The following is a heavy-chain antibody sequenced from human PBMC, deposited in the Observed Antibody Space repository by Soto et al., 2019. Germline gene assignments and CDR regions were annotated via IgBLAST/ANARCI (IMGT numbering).Heavy chain of an antibody. CDR1: GFTFSSYW. CDR2: IKQDGSEK. J-gene: IGHJ6*02. V-gene: IGHV3-7*05. D-gene: IGHD3-3*01. CDR3: AREFRTIFGVVTKYYYYYGMDV. Sequence: GGSLRLSCAASGFTFSSYWMSWVRQAPGKGLEWVANIKQDGSEKYYVDSVKGRFTISRDNAKNSLYLQMNSLRAEDTAVYYCAREFRTIFGVVTKYYYYYGMDVRGQGTTVTVSS.